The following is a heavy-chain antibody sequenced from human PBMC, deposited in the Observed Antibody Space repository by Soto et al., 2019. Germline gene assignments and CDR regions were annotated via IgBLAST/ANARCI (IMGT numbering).Heavy chain of an antibody. Sequence: EVQLVESGGGLVKPGGSLRLSCAASGFTFSNVWMNWVRQAPGKGLEWVGRIKSKTDGGTTDYAAPVKGRFTISRDDSKTTLYLQMNSRKTEDTAVYYCTPLALKYSSGWYEFSDWGQGTLVTVSS. D-gene: IGHD6-19*01. CDR2: IKSKTDGGTT. CDR1: GFTFSNVW. J-gene: IGHJ4*02. CDR3: TPLALKYSSGWYEFSD. V-gene: IGHV3-15*07.